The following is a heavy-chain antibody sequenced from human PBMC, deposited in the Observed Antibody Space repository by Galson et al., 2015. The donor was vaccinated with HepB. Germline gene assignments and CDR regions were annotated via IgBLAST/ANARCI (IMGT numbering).Heavy chain of an antibody. CDR1: GFTFSSYA. D-gene: IGHD3-16*01. Sequence: SLRLSCAASGFTFSSYAMSWVRQAPGKGLEWVSAISGSGGSTYYADSVKGRFTISRDNSKNTLYLQMNSLRAEDTAVYYCAKDTKYNSNDYSIRLGEGDWYFDLWGRGTLVTVSS. V-gene: IGHV3-23*01. CDR2: ISGSGGST. CDR3: AKDTKYNSNDYSIRLGEGDWYFDL. J-gene: IGHJ2*01.